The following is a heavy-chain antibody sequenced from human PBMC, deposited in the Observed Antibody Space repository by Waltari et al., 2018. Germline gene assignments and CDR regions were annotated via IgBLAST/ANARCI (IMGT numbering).Heavy chain of an antibody. D-gene: IGHD2-15*01. CDR2: VNQDGSEK. CDR1: GFTFSTYW. Sequence: EVQLVESGGGLVQPGGSLRLSCAASGFTFSTYWINWVRQAPGKGLEWVAKVNQDGSEKYYVDSGKGRFTISRDNAKNSLYLQMNSLRVEDTAVYYCARTMRGGGNYWGQGTLVTVSS. J-gene: IGHJ4*02. V-gene: IGHV3-7*01. CDR3: ARTMRGGGNY.